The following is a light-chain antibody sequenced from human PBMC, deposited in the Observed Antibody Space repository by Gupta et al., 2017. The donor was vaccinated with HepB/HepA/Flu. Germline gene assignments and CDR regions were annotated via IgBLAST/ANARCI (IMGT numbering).Light chain of an antibody. CDR3: QQRSNGLT. J-gene: IGKJ4*01. CDR2: DAS. V-gene: IGKV3-11*01. Sequence: EIVLTQSPATLSLSPGERATLSCRASQSVSSYLAWYQQKPGQAPRLLIYDASNRATGITARFSGSGSGTDFTLTISSLEPEDFAVYYCQQRSNGLTFGGGTKVEIK. CDR1: QSVSSY.